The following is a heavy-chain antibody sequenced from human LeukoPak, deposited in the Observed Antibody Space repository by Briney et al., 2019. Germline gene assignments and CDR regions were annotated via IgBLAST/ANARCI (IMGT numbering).Heavy chain of an antibody. V-gene: IGHV4-31*03. CDR3: ARAGRVTPIFY. CDR2: IYYSGST. CDR1: GGSISSGGYY. Sequence: SETLSLTCTVSGGSISSGGYYWSWIRQHPGKGLEWIGYIYYSGSTYYNPSLKSRVTISVDTSKNQFSLKLSSVTAADTAVYSWARAGRVTPIFYWGQGTLVTVSS. D-gene: IGHD4-23*01. J-gene: IGHJ4*02.